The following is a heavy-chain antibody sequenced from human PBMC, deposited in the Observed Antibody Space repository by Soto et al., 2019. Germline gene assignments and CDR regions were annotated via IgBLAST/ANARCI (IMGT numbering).Heavy chain of an antibody. CDR2: ISDGGTSI. CDR3: ARYLTGLGYFDY. Sequence: GGSLRLSCAASGFTLRSYEMNWVRQAPGKGLEWLSYISDGGTSIYYADAVKGRFTLSRDNAKNSLYLQMNSLRAEDAAVYYCARYLTGLGYFDYWGQGTLVTVSS. J-gene: IGHJ4*02. D-gene: IGHD7-27*01. V-gene: IGHV3-48*03. CDR1: GFTLRSYE.